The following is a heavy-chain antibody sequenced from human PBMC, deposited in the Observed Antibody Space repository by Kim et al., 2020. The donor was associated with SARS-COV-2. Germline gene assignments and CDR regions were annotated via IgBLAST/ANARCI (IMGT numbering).Heavy chain of an antibody. J-gene: IGHJ4*02. CDR1: GGSFSGYY. V-gene: IGHV4-34*01. CDR3: AFRGDELQGGVFDY. CDR2: INHSGST. Sequence: SETLSLTCAVYGGSFSGYYWSWIRQPPGKGLEWIGEINHSGSTNYNPSLKSRVTISVDTSKNQFSLKLSSVTAADTAVYYCAFRGDELQGGVFDYWGQGTLVTVSS. D-gene: IGHD1-7*01.